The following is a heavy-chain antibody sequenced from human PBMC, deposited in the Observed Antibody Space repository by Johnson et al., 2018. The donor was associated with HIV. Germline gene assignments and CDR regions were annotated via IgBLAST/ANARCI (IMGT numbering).Heavy chain of an antibody. J-gene: IGHJ3*02. D-gene: IGHD3-22*01. CDR1: GFTFSGSA. CDR2: IKSKTEGGTT. V-gene: IGHV3-15*01. CDR3: TTAGSSGSAHAFDI. Sequence: VQLVESGGGVVQPGGSLKLSCAASGFTFSGSAMHWVRQASGKGLEWVGRIKSKTEGGTTDYAAPVKGRFTISRDDSKNTLFLQMNSLKIEDTATDYCTTAGSSGSAHAFDIWGQGTRVTVSS.